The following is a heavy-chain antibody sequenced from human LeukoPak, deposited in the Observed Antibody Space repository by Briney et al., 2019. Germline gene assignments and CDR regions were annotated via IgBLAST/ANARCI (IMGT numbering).Heavy chain of an antibody. V-gene: IGHV1-58*01. CDR1: GFTFTSSA. CDR2: IVVGSGNT. J-gene: IGHJ4*02. D-gene: IGHD6-19*01. CDR3: AAASYSSGWYRKYYFDY. Sequence: ASVKVSCKASGFTFTSSAVQWVRQARGQRLEWIGWIVVGSGNTNYAQKFQERVTITRDMSTSTAYMELSSLRSEDTAVYYCAAASYSSGWYRKYYFDYWGQGTLVTVSS.